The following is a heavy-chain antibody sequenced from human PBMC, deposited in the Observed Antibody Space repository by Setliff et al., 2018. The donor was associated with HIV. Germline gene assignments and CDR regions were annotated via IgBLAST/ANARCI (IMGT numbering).Heavy chain of an antibody. CDR2: IYSNGGT. CDR1: GVSISSYY. D-gene: IGHD5-18*01. CDR3: ARGLSVYSYANVYYYHGMDV. Sequence: SETLSLTCNVSGVSISSYYWSWIRQPPGKGLEYIGYIYSNGGTNYNPSLKSRVTISVDTSKNQFSLRLSSVTAADTAVYYCARGLSVYSYANVYYYHGMDVWGQGTTVTVSS. J-gene: IGHJ6*02. V-gene: IGHV4-59*01.